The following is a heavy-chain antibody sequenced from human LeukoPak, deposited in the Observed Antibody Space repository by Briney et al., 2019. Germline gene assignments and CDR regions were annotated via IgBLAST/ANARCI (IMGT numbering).Heavy chain of an antibody. CDR3: ARDPGYYGSGYYYMDV. J-gene: IGHJ6*03. CDR2: IYYSGST. CDR1: RGSTSGSN. D-gene: IGHD3-10*01. Sequence: SETLSLTCAEPRGSTSGSNRSGVWPPPGKGLEWIGYIYYSGSTTYNPSLKSRVTISVDTSKPQFALKLRSVTVTNTAMYYCARDPGYYGSGYYYMDVWGKGTTVTVSS. V-gene: IGHV4-59*01.